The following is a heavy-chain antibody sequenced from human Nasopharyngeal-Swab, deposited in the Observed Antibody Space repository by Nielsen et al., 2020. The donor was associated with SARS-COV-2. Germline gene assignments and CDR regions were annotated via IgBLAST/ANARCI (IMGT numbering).Heavy chain of an antibody. J-gene: IGHJ3*02. Sequence: GESLKISCAASGFTFSSYEMNWVRQASGKGLEWVSYISSSGSTIYYADSVKGRFTISRDNAKNSLYLQMNSLRAEDTAVYYCAREERTPMIVVVIAYAFDIWGQGTMVTVSS. CDR1: GFTFSSYE. CDR2: ISSSGSTI. CDR3: AREERTPMIVVVIAYAFDI. D-gene: IGHD3-22*01. V-gene: IGHV3-48*03.